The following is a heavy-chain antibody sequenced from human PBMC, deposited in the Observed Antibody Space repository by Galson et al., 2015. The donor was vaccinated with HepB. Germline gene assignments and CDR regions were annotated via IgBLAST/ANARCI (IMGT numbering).Heavy chain of an antibody. CDR2: IYYDGST. J-gene: IGHJ4*02. CDR3: ARVVGRGYRYGLEY. CDR1: GGSISGYY. Sequence: LSLTCTVSGGSISGYYWSWIRQPPGKGLEWIAYIYYDGSTYYSPSLKSRVTISADASKNQFSLRLSSVTAADTGVYYCARVVGRGYRYGLEYWGQGTLVTVSS. D-gene: IGHD5-18*01. V-gene: IGHV4-59*01.